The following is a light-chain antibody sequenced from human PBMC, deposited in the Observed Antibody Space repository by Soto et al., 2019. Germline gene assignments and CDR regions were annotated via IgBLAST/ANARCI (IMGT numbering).Light chain of an antibody. Sequence: DIQMTQSPSSLSASIGDRVTLTCRASEAVGKYLNWYQQKPGTAPSLLIFGTSKLQSGVPSRFSGICSGTAFTLTISSLQREDFATYHCQKSYRTPYSFGQGTKLEIK. CDR3: QKSYRTPYS. CDR1: EAVGKY. J-gene: IGKJ2*03. CDR2: GTS. V-gene: IGKV1-39*01.